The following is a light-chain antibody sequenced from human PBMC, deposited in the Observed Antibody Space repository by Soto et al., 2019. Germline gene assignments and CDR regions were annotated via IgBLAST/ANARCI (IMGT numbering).Light chain of an antibody. V-gene: IGLV2-23*02. Sequence: QSALTQPASVSGSPGQSITISCTGTSSDVGSYNLVSWFQQHPGEAPKLINYEVRDRPSGVSNRFSGSKSGNTASLTISGLQGSDEDDYYCCSYAGRINWVFGGGTKLTVL. CDR2: EVR. J-gene: IGLJ3*02. CDR1: SSDVGSYNL. CDR3: CSYAGRINWV.